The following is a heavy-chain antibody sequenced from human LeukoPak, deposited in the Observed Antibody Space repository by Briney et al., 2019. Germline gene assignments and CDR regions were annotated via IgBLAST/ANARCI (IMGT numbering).Heavy chain of an antibody. CDR3: ARGQVPAARGYNWFDP. J-gene: IGHJ5*02. V-gene: IGHV4-34*01. D-gene: IGHD2-2*01. CDR1: GWSFNDYY. Sequence: SETLSLTCAVYGWSFNDYYRNWIRQPPGKGLEWIGEINARGDTNYNPSLKSRVTISVHTSKKQFSLRLTSMIAADTALYYCARGQVPAARGYNWFDPWGQGTLVTVSS. CDR2: INARGDT.